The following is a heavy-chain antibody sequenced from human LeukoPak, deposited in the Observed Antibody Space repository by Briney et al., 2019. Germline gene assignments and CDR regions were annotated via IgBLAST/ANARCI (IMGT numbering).Heavy chain of an antibody. D-gene: IGHD6-6*01. J-gene: IGHJ4*02. V-gene: IGHV4-4*02. CDR2: VNLQGST. CDR3: ARARRPYRPLDY. CDR1: GGSITNTNY. Sequence: SGTLSLTCGVSGGSITNTNYWTWVRQPPGKGLGWMGEVNLQGSTNYNPSLMCRVSIAVDTSENHISLQLTSVPAADTAVSYRARARRPYRPLDYSGEGTLVTVSS.